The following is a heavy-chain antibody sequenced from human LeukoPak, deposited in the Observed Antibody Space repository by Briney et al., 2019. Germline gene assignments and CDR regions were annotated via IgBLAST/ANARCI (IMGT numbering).Heavy chain of an antibody. V-gene: IGHV3-11*05. CDR2: ISSSGTYA. CDR3: ARGGYDILTGTSFFDP. Sequence: GGSLRLSCVASGFTFSDYYMSWIRQAPGKGLQYISYISSSGTYANYANSVKGRFTNSRDNAKNSLYLQMNSLRADDTAVYYCARGGYDILTGTSFFDPWGQGTLVTVSS. J-gene: IGHJ5*02. CDR1: GFTFSDYY. D-gene: IGHD3-9*01.